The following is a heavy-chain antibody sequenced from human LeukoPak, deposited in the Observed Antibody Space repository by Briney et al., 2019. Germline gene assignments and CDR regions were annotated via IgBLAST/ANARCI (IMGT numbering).Heavy chain of an antibody. CDR1: GGSFSGYY. D-gene: IGHD3-22*01. CDR3: ARHGYYDSSGYLSLFY. CDR2: INHSGST. V-gene: IGHV4-34*01. Sequence: PSETLSLTCAVYGGSFSGYYWSWIRQPPGKGLEWIGEINHSGSTNYDPSLKSRVTISVDTSKNQFSLKLSSVTAADTAVYYCARHGYYDSSGYLSLFYWGHGALVTVSS. J-gene: IGHJ4*01.